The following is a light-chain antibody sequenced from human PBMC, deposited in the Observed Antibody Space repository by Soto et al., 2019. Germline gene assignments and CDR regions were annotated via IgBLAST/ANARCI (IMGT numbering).Light chain of an antibody. Sequence: QAVVTQPPSASGTPGQGVTISCSGSTSNIGSNYVYWYQQLPGTAPKLLIYRNNQRPSGVPDRFSGSESGTSASLAISGLRSDDEADYFCATGDDSLNGFYVFGTGTKVTV. V-gene: IGLV1-47*01. CDR1: TSNIGSNY. CDR3: ATGDDSLNGFYV. CDR2: RNN. J-gene: IGLJ1*01.